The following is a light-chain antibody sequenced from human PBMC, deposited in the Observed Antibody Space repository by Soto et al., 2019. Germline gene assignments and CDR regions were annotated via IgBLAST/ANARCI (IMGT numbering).Light chain of an antibody. CDR2: DVN. Sequence: QSALTQPRSVSGSPGQSVTISCTGTSSDVGGYEYVSWYQQDQGKAPQLMIYDVNKRPSGVPDRFSGSKSGNTASLTISGLQXEDETDYYCCSYAGSYTWVFGGGTKVTVL. J-gene: IGLJ3*02. CDR3: CSYAGSYTWV. CDR1: SSDVGGYEY. V-gene: IGLV2-11*01.